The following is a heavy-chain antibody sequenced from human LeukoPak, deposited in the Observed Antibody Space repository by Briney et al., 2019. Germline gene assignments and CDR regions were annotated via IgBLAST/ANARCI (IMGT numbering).Heavy chain of an antibody. CDR3: ARGIPFDP. J-gene: IGHJ5*02. V-gene: IGHV4-34*01. CDR1: GGSFSGYY. CDR2: INHSGST. Sequence: SETLSLTCAVYGGSFSGYYWSWVRQPPGKGLEWIGEINHSGSTNYNPSLKSRVTISVDTSMNQFSLKLSSVTAADTAVYYCARGIPFDPWGQGTLVTVSS.